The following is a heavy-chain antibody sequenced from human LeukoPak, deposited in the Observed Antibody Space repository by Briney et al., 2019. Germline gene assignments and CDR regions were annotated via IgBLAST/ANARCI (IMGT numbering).Heavy chain of an antibody. J-gene: IGHJ6*02. CDR3: ARDSDFWSGYLNYYYYYGMDV. D-gene: IGHD3-3*01. CDR2: ISSIGDT. Sequence: PGGSLRLSCTASGFSFSDYSMSWIRQAPGKGLEWISYISSIGDTVYADSVKGRFSISRDKAKNSLYLQMNSLRAEDTAVYYCARDSDFWSGYLNYYYYYGMDVWGQGTTVTVSS. V-gene: IGHV3-11*06. CDR1: GFSFSDYS.